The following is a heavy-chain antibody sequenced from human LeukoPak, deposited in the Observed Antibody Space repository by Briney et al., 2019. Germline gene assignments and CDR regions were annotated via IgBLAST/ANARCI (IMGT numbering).Heavy chain of an antibody. V-gene: IGHV3-21*01. J-gene: IGHJ6*02. CDR2: ISSSSSYM. CDR3: ARDRSGSYPETYGMDV. CDR1: GFTFSSYS. D-gene: IGHD1-26*01. Sequence: GGSLRLSCAASGFTFSSYSMNWVRQALGKGLEWVSSISSSSSYMFYADSMKGRFTISRDNAKNSLYLQMNSLRAEDTAVYYCARDRSGSYPETYGMDVWGQGTTVTVSS.